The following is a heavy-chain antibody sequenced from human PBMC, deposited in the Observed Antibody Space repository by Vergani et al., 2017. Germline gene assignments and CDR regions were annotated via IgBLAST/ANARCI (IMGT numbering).Heavy chain of an antibody. D-gene: IGHD3-22*01. J-gene: IGHJ3*02. CDR2: IYPGDSDT. V-gene: IGHV5-51*01. Sequence: EVQLVQSGAEVKKPGESLKISCKGSGYSFTSYWIGWVRQMPGKGLEWMGIIYPGDSDTRYSPSFQGQVTISVDTSKNQFSLKLSSVTAADTAVYYCARGPPYYDSRRGAFDIWGQGTMVTVSS. CDR3: ARGPPYYDSRRGAFDI. CDR1: GYSFTSYW.